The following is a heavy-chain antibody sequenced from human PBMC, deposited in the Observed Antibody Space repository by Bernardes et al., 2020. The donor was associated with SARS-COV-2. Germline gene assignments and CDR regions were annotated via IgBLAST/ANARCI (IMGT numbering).Heavy chain of an antibody. Sequence: GNLSLTCGVSGGSINTANWWTWVRQSPGKGLEWIGEIYHNGRTNYAPSLKSRVTILLDKSKNQFSLSLTSVTAADTATYYCARLQTHCGSTMCSYFYYGVDLWGQGTTVTVSS. V-gene: IGHV4-4*02. J-gene: IGHJ6*02. CDR1: GGSINTANW. CDR2: IYHNGRT. CDR3: ARLQTHCGSTMCSYFYYGVDL. D-gene: IGHD2-21*01.